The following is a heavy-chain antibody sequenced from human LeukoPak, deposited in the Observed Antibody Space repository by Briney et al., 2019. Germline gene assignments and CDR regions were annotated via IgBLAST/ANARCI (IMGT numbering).Heavy chain of an antibody. V-gene: IGHV3-9*01. CDR3: ASDLSWELPDHDAFDI. D-gene: IGHD1-26*01. Sequence: PGRSLRLSCAASGFTFDDYAMHWVRQAPGKGLEWVSGISWNSGSIGYADSVKGRFTISRDNAKNSLYLQMNSLRAEDTAVYYCASDLSWELPDHDAFDIWGQGTMVTVSS. J-gene: IGHJ3*02. CDR2: ISWNSGSI. CDR1: GFTFDDYA.